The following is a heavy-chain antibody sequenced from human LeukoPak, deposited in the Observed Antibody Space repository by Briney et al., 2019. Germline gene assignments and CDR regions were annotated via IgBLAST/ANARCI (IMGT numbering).Heavy chain of an antibody. D-gene: IGHD3-9*01. CDR2: IYTSGST. J-gene: IGHJ5*02. Sequence: SETLSLTCTVSGGSISSYYWSWIRQPAGKGLEWIGRIYTSGSTDYNPSLKSRVTMSVDTSKNRFSLKLSSVTAADTAVYYCAREKLLTGYYKRDWFDPWGQGTLVTVSS. V-gene: IGHV4-4*07. CDR3: AREKLLTGYYKRDWFDP. CDR1: GGSISSYY.